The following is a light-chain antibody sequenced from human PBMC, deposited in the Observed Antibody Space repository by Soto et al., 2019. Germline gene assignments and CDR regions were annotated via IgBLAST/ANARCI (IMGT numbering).Light chain of an antibody. CDR2: GAS. CDR1: QSVSSGS. J-gene: IGKJ1*01. CDR3: QQYGSSPET. Sequence: EIVLTQSPGTLSLSPGERATLSCRASQSVSSGSLAWYQQKPGQAPRLLIFGASSRAAGIPDRFSGSGSGTDFTLTISRLEPEDVAVYYCQQYGSSPETFGQGTNVEIK. V-gene: IGKV3-20*01.